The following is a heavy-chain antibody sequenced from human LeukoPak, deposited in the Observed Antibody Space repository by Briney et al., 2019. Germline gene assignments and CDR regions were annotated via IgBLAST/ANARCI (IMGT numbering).Heavy chain of an antibody. CDR2: ISGSGDYT. Sequence: PGGSLRLSCAASGSTFSNYAMSWVRQAPGKGLEWVSGISGSGDYTYYADSLKGRFTISRDNSKNTLYLQMNSLRAEDTALYYCAKDLTYYYGLGSSTNAFDIWGQGTMVTVSS. J-gene: IGHJ3*02. V-gene: IGHV3-23*01. CDR1: GSTFSNYA. D-gene: IGHD3-10*01. CDR3: AKDLTYYYGLGSSTNAFDI.